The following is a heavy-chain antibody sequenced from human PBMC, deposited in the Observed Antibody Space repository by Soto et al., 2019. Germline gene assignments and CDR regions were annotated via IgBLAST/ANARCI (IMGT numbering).Heavy chain of an antibody. V-gene: IGHV3-33*01. D-gene: IGHD3-16*01. CDR2: IWYDGSNK. CDR1: GFTFSSYG. J-gene: IGHJ3*02. Sequence: QVQLVESGGGVVQPGRSLRLSCAASGFTFSSYGMHWVRQAPGKGLEWVAVIWYDGSNKYYADSVKGRFTISRDNSKNTLYWQMNSLRAEDTAVYYCARRWGYDAFDIWGQGTMVTVSS. CDR3: ARRWGYDAFDI.